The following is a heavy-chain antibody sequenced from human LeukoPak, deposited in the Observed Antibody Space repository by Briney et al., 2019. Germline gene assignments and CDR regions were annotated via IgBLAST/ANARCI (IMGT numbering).Heavy chain of an antibody. J-gene: IGHJ4*02. CDR3: AKDRSWIIDAWFDY. Sequence: WGSLRLSCAPSGFTVSAYAMSWVRQAPGKGREWVTSITGYGDRTYYADSVKGRFTISRDNSKNTLYLLMNSLRAEDTAVYYCAKDRSWIIDAWFDYWGQGTRVTVSS. CDR1: GFTVSAYA. CDR2: ITGYGDRT. V-gene: IGHV3-23*01. D-gene: IGHD1-1*01.